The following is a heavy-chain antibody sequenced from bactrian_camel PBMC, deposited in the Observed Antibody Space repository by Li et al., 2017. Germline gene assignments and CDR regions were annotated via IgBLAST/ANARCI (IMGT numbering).Heavy chain of an antibody. Sequence: HVQLVESGGGSVQAGGSLRLSCLMSEARDSHYCVGWFRQAPGKGREGVASIYVGGSTTYYAGSVNGRFTISIDNADNTLYLQMNDLMPEDTAMYYCAASSSEKGLLFRFLAPIPDSYWGQGTQVTVS. CDR3: AASSSEKGLLFRFLAPIPDSY. CDR1: EARDSHYC. V-gene: IGHV3S1*01. D-gene: IGHD3*01. CDR2: IYVGGSTT. J-gene: IGHJ4*01.